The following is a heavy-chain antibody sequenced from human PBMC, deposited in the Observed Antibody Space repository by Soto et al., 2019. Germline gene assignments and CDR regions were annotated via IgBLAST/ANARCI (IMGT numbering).Heavy chain of an antibody. Sequence: LSLTCAVSGYSISSGYYWGWIRQPPGKGLEWIGSIYHSGSTYYNPSLKSRVTISVDTSKNQFSLKLSSVTAADTAMYYCARDRGSSWSFFDYWGQGTLVTVSS. CDR3: ARDRGSSWSFFDY. CDR2: IYHSGST. V-gene: IGHV4-38-2*02. CDR1: GYSISSGYY. J-gene: IGHJ4*02. D-gene: IGHD6-13*01.